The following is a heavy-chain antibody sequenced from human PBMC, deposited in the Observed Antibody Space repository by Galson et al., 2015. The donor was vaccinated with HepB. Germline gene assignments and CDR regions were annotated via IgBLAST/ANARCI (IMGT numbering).Heavy chain of an antibody. D-gene: IGHD2-15*01. CDR3: ARGSTLCLGECPAGGCHSDL. CDR1: GYTFTSFD. V-gene: IGHV1-8*01. J-gene: IGHJ5*02. CDR2: MNLNSGNT. Sequence: SVKVSCKGSGYTFTSFDINWVRQATGQGLEWIGWMNLNSGNTGIARKFQGRVTMTGDTSISTAYMELTSLTSEDTAIYYCARGSTLCLGECPAGGCHSDLWGQGTLVTVSS.